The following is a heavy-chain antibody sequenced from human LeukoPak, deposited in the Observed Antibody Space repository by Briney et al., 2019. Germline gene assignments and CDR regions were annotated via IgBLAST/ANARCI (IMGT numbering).Heavy chain of an antibody. D-gene: IGHD6-6*01. J-gene: IGHJ6*03. CDR2: IKSDGSST. V-gene: IGHV3-74*01. CDR1: GFTFSSYW. Sequence: PRGSLRLSCAASGFTFSSYWMHWVRQAPGKGLVWVSHIKSDGSSTTYADSVKGRFTISRDNAKNTLYLLMNSLRAEDTAVYFCARDLVSVAAPDHYYYYMDVWGRGTTVTVSS. CDR3: ARDLVSVAAPDHYYYYMDV.